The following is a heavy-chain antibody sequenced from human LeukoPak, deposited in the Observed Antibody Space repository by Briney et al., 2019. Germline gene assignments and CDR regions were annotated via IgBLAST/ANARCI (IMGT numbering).Heavy chain of an antibody. CDR3: ARRRGDN. CDR1: GGSISSHY. J-gene: IGHJ4*02. D-gene: IGHD3-9*01. Sequence: SETLSLTCTVSGGSISSHYWSWIRQPPGKGLEWIGYIYYSGSTNYNPSLKSRVTISVDTSKNQFSLKLSSVTAADTAVYYCARRRGDNWGQGTLVTVSS. V-gene: IGHV4-59*11. CDR2: IYYSGST.